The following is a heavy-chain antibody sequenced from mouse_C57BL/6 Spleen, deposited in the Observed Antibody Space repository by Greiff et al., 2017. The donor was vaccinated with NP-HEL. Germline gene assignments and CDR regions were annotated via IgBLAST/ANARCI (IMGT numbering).Heavy chain of an antibody. V-gene: IGHV1-69*01. CDR2: IDPSDSYT. CDR3: ARSGTGTRAMDY. CDR1: GYTFTSYW. D-gene: IGHD4-1*01. J-gene: IGHJ4*01. Sequence: VQLVESGAELVMPGASVKLSCKASGYTFTSYWMHWVKQRPGQGLEWIGEIDPSDSYTNYNQKFKGKSTLTVDKSSSTAYMQRSSLTSEDSAVYDCARSGTGTRAMDYWGQGTSVTVSS.